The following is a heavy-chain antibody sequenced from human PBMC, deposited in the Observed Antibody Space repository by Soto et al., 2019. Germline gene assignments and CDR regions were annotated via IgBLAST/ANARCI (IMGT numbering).Heavy chain of an antibody. CDR2: IYYSGST. J-gene: IGHJ3*02. D-gene: IGHD3-3*01. V-gene: IGHV4-39*01. Sequence: SETLSLTCTVSGGSISSSSYYWGWIRQPPGKGLEWIGSIYYSGSTYYNPSLKSRVTISVDTSKNQFSLKLSSVTAAATAVFYCARFSFWRGGRSPGRYNACDTWGKGKRVTVSS. CDR3: ARFSFWRGGRSPGRYNACDT. CDR1: GGSISSSSYY.